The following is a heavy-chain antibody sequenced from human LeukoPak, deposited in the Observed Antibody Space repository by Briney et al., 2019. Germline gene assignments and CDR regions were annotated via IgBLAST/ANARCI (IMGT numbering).Heavy chain of an antibody. J-gene: IGHJ4*02. CDR3: AKDLRPQSGSYPGDY. D-gene: IGHD1-26*01. CDR1: GYTFTGYY. CDR2: INPNSGGT. V-gene: IGHV1-2*02. Sequence: ASVKVSCKASGYTFTGYYMHWVRQAPGQGLEWMGWINPNSGGTNYAQKFQGRVTMTRDTSISTAYMELSRLRSDDTAVYYCAKDLRPQSGSYPGDYWGQGTLVTVSS.